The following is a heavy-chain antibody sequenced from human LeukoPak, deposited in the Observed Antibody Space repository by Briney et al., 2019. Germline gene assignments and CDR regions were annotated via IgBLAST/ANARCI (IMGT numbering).Heavy chain of an antibody. J-gene: IGHJ1*01. D-gene: IGHD3-22*01. CDR3: ARDYYDSSGYYYVKYFQH. V-gene: IGHV1-8*01. Sequence: ASVKVSCKASGYTFTSYDINWVRQATGQGLEWMGWMNPNSGNTGYAQKFQGRVTMTRNTSISTAYMELSSLRSEDTAVYYCARDYYDSSGYYYVKYFQHCGQGTLVTVSS. CDR2: MNPNSGNT. CDR1: GYTFTSYD.